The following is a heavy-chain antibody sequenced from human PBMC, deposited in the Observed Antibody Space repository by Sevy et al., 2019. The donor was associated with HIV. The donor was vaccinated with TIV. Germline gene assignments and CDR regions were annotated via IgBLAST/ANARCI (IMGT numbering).Heavy chain of an antibody. D-gene: IGHD5-18*01. CDR1: GYTFASYG. CDR2: ISAYNGNT. Sequence: ASVKVSCKASGYTFASYGISWVRQAPGQGLEWMGWISAYNGNTNYAQKLQGRVTMTTDTSTSTAYMELRSLRSDDTAVYYCARDGIQLWLGSSDYWGQGTLVTVSS. V-gene: IGHV1-18*01. J-gene: IGHJ4*02. CDR3: ARDGIQLWLGSSDY.